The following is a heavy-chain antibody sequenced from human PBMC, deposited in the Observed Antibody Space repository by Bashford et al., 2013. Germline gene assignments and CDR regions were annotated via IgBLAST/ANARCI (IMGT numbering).Heavy chain of an antibody. CDR1: GFTFSSYW. V-gene: IGHV3-74*01. D-gene: IGHD6-19*01. Sequence: GSLRLSCAASGFTFSSYWMHWVRQAPGKGLVWVSRINSDGGVTTYADSVKGRFTISRDNAKNTLYLQMNSLRAEDTAVYYCAREGYSSAYFAYWGQGTLVTVSS. CDR3: AREGYSSAYFAY. CDR2: INSDGGVT. J-gene: IGHJ4*02.